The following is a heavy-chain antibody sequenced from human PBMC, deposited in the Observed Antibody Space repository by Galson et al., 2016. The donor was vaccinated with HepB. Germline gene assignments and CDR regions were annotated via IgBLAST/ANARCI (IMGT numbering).Heavy chain of an antibody. CDR1: GYTFSSYG. CDR2: IVVGSGNT. CDR3: AAEGGSSLYNWFDP. Sequence: SVKVSCKASGYTFSSYGISWVRQAPGQGLEWIGWIVVGSGNTNYAQKFQERVTLTRDMSTNTAYMELSSLRSEDTAVYYCAAEGGSSLYNWFDPWGQGTLVTVSS. J-gene: IGHJ5*02. V-gene: IGHV1-58*02. D-gene: IGHD6-6*01.